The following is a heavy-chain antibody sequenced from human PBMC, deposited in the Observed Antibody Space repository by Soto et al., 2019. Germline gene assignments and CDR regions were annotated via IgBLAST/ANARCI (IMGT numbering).Heavy chain of an antibody. V-gene: IGHV3-30*18. CDR2: ISYDGTDK. D-gene: IGHD5-12*01. CDR1: GVTFTSYA. J-gene: IGHJ6*02. Sequence: GDLRLSFVASGVTFTSYAMHWVRQAPGKGLEWVAIISYDGTDKYYADSVKGRFTISRDNSKSTLYLQMSSLRAEDTAIYYCAKVIWDSGYDFYYYGLDVWGQGTTVTVSS. CDR3: AKVIWDSGYDFYYYGLDV.